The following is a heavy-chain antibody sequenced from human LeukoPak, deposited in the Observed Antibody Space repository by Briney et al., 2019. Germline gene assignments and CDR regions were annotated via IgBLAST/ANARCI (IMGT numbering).Heavy chain of an antibody. CDR3: TTGLDYDILTGIGDY. CDR2: IKSKTDGGTT. Sequence: GGSLRLSCAASGFTFSNAWMSWVRQAPGKGLEWVGRIKSKTDGGTTDYAAPVKGRFTISRDDSKNTLYLQMNRLKTEDTAVYYRTTGLDYDILTGIGDYWGQGTLVTVSS. CDR1: GFTFSNAW. J-gene: IGHJ4*02. D-gene: IGHD3-9*01. V-gene: IGHV3-15*01.